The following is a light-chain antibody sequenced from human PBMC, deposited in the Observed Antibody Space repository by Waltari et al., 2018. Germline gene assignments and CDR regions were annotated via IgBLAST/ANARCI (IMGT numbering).Light chain of an antibody. CDR1: QSVSYSSHNRDY. CDR3: QQYYSNFFT. Sequence: DIVLTQSPDSLAVSLGERATINCKSRQSVSYSSHNRDYLAWYQQKPGQPPKLLIYWASTRESGVPDRFIGSGSGTDFTLTISSLQAEDVAVYYCQQYYSNFFTFGPGTKVDIK. CDR2: WAS. V-gene: IGKV4-1*01. J-gene: IGKJ3*01.